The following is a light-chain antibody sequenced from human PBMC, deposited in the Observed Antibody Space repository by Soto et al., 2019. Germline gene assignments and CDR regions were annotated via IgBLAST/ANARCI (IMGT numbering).Light chain of an antibody. CDR2: DVS. J-gene: IGLJ3*02. CDR3: CSYAGSSTFWV. V-gene: IGLV2-11*01. CDR1: SSDVGTYDY. Sequence: QSALTQPRSVFGSPGQSVTISCTGTSSDVGTYDYVSWYQHHPGKAPKIMIYDVSERPSGVPDRFSGSKSGNTASLTISGLQAEDEAHYYCCSYAGSSTFWVFGGGTKLTVL.